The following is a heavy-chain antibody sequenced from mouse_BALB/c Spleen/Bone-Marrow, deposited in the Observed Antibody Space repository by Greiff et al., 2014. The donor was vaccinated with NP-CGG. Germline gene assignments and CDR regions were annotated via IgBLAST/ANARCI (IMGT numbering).Heavy chain of an antibody. J-gene: IGHJ1*01. CDR1: GYTFTSYW. V-gene: IGHV1-7*01. D-gene: IGHD1-1*01. Sequence: VQLVESGAELAKPGASVKMSCKASGYTFTSYWMHWVKQRPGQGLEWIRYINPSTGYTEYNQKFKDKATLTADKSSSTAYMQLSSLTSEDSAVYYCAREYYSSSGYFDVWGAGTTVTVSS. CDR2: INPSTGYT. CDR3: AREYYSSSGYFDV.